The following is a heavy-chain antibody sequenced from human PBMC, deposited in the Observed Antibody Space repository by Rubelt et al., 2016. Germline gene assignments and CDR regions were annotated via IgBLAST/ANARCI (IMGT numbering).Heavy chain of an antibody. CDR2: IYYGGTT. CDR3: AGDGGNSNGYALVI. Sequence: QVQLQESGPGLVKPSETLSLTCAVSGDSMNDYYWSWIRQPPRKGLEWIGYIYYGGTTSHTPSLKRRITISSDMSKNQISLKVTSLTTADTAVEYCAGDGGNSNGYALVIWGQGTVVTVSS. D-gene: IGHD3-22*01. CDR1: GDSMNDYY. V-gene: IGHV4-59*12. J-gene: IGHJ3*02.